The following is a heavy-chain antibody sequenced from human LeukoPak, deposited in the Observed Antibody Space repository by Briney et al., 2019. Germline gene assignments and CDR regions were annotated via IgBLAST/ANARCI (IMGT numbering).Heavy chain of an antibody. V-gene: IGHV3-21*01. CDR3: AREAIVVVMPDAFDI. Sequence: GGSLRLSCAASGFTFSSYSMNWVRQAPGKGLEWVSSISSSSSYIYYADSVKGRFTISRDNAKNSLYLQMNSLRAEDTAVYYCAREAIVVVMPDAFDIWGQGTMVTVSS. D-gene: IGHD3-22*01. CDR2: ISSSSSYI. J-gene: IGHJ3*02. CDR1: GFTFSSYS.